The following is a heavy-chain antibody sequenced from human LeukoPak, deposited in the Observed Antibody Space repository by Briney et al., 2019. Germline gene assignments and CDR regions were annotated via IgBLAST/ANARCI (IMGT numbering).Heavy chain of an antibody. D-gene: IGHD3-16*02. CDR3: ARLQSYLGPSKMDV. CDR2: IDHSGNT. CDR1: GGSFSDYY. Sequence: SETLSLTCAVYGGSFSDYYWSWIRQPPGKGLDWIGEIDHSGNTNYNPSLKSRVTISVDTSKNQFSLKLSSVTAADTAVYYCARLQSYLGPSKMDVWGKGTSVTVSS. V-gene: IGHV4-34*01. J-gene: IGHJ6*03.